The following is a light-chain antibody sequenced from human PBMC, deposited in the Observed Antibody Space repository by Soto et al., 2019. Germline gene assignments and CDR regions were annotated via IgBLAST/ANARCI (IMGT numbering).Light chain of an antibody. CDR2: DVS. J-gene: IGLJ1*01. V-gene: IGLV2-14*01. Sequence: QSVLTQPASVSGSPGQSITISRTGTNSDVGGYNYVSWYQQHPGKAPKFMIYDVSNRPSGVSNRFSGSKSGNTASLTISGLQAEDEADYYCSSYTTSNTRQIVFGTGTKVTVL. CDR1: NSDVGGYNY. CDR3: SSYTTSNTRQIV.